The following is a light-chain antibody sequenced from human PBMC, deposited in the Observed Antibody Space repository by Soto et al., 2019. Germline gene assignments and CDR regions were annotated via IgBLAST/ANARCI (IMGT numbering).Light chain of an antibody. V-gene: IGKV2-28*01. CDR3: MQALQTPNT. J-gene: IGKJ5*01. CDR1: QSLLHSNGYNY. CDR2: LGS. Sequence: EIVMTQSPLSLPVTPGEPASISCRSSQSLLHSNGYNYLDWYLQKPGQSPQLLIYLGSNRASGVPDRFSGSGSGTDFTLKISRVEAEDVGVYYCMQALQTPNTFGQGTRLAI.